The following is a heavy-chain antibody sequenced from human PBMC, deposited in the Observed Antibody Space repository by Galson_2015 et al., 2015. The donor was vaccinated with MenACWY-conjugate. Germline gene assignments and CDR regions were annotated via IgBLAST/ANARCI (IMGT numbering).Heavy chain of an antibody. CDR2: IIPIFDTI. J-gene: IGHJ5*02. V-gene: IGHV1-69*13. CDR3: AREDEEVRYCRGGTCHPNLAVNWFDP. CDR1: GGTFSSLS. D-gene: IGHD2-15*01. Sequence: SVKVSCKASGGTFSSLSINWVRQAPGQGLEWMGGIIPIFDTINYAQNFQGRVTITADESTSTVYMELSSLRSEDTAVYYCAREDEEVRYCRGGTCHPNLAVNWFDPWGQGTLVTVSS.